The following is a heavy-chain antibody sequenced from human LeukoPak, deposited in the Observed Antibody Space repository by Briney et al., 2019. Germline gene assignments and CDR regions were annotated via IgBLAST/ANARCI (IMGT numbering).Heavy chain of an antibody. V-gene: IGHV4-59*12. D-gene: IGHD3-16*01. CDR2: IYYSGST. CDR3: ARDPAYDYVWGSPTGVDI. Sequence: PSETLSLTCTVSGGSISSYYWSWIRQPPGKGLEWIGYIYYSGSTYYNPSLKSRVTISVDTSKNQFSLKLSSVTAADTAVYYCARDPAYDYVWGSPTGVDIWGQGTMVTVSS. CDR1: GGSISSYY. J-gene: IGHJ3*02.